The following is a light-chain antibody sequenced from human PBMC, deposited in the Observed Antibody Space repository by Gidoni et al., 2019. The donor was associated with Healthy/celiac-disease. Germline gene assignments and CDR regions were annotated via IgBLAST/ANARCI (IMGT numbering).Light chain of an antibody. J-gene: IGKJ1*01. Sequence: DIQMTQSASTLSAFVGDRVTITCRASQSISSWLAWYQQKPGKAPKLLIYKASSLESGVPSRFSGSGSGTEFTLTISSLQPDDFATYYCQQYNSYPGTFGQGTKVEIK. V-gene: IGKV1-5*03. CDR2: KAS. CDR3: QQYNSYPGT. CDR1: QSISSW.